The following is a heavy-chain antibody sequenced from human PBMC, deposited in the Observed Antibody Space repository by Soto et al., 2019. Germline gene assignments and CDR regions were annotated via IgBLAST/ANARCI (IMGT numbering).Heavy chain of an antibody. CDR1: GFTVSNSY. V-gene: IGHV3-66*01. Sequence: EVQLVEAGGGLVQPGGALRLSCAASGFTVSNSYMNWVRQAPGKGLEWVSLIYGGDGSSIYYSDSVKGRFTISRDNSKNTLYLQMNNLRVEDTAVYYCARYNDYVNWGQETLVTVSS. D-gene: IGHD4-17*01. CDR2: IYGGDGSSI. CDR3: ARYNDYVN. J-gene: IGHJ4*02.